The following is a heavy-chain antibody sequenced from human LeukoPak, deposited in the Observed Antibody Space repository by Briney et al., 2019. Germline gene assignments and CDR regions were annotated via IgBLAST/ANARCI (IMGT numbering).Heavy chain of an antibody. J-gene: IGHJ4*02. D-gene: IGHD3-22*01. V-gene: IGHV4-38-2*02. CDR1: GYSISSGYY. Sequence: SETLSLTCTVSGYSISSGYYWGWIRQPPGKGLQWIGTIYHSGSTFYNPSLKSRVTISVDTSKNQFSLKLSSVTAADTAVYYCARHSPNDDSSGYYLTQLDYWGQGTLVTVSS. CDR3: ARHSPNDDSSGYYLTQLDY. CDR2: IYHSGST.